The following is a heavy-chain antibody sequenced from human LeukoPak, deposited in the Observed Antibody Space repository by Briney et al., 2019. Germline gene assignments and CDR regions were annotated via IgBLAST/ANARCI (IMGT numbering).Heavy chain of an antibody. Sequence: SETLSLTCTVSGGSISSYYWSWIRQPPGKGLEWNGYIYYSGSTNYNPSLKSRVTISVDTSKNQFSLKLSSVTAADTAVYYCARHERSNFDYWGQGTLVTVSS. V-gene: IGHV4-59*08. CDR1: GGSISSYY. D-gene: IGHD5-24*01. CDR3: ARHERSNFDY. CDR2: IYYSGST. J-gene: IGHJ4*02.